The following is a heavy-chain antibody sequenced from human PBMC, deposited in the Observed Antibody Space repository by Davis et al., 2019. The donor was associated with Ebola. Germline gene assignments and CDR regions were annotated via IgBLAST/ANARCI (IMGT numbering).Heavy chain of an antibody. J-gene: IGHJ4*02. CDR2: IYYSGTT. CDR1: GGSVNSGSYY. V-gene: IGHV4-61*03. CDR3: ARGSQWLGPDY. D-gene: IGHD6-19*01. Sequence: MPSETLSLTCPVSGGSVNSGSYYWSWVRQPPGKGLEWVGYIYYSGTTHYNPSLRGRVTISVDTSKKHFSLKLGSVTAADTAVYYCARGSQWLGPDYWGQGTLVTVSS.